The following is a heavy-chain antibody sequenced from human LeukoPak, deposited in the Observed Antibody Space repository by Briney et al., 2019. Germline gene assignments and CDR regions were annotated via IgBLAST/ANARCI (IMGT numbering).Heavy chain of an antibody. CDR1: GGSICSYY. CDR2: IYYSGST. CDR3: ARLAARNYFDY. J-gene: IGHJ4*02. D-gene: IGHD6-6*01. V-gene: IGHV4-59*01. Sequence: SETLSLTCTVSGGSICSYYWSWIRQPPGKGLEWIGYIYYSGSTNYNPSLKSRVTISVDTSKNQFSLKLSSVTAADTAVYYCARLAARNYFDYWGQGTLVTVSS.